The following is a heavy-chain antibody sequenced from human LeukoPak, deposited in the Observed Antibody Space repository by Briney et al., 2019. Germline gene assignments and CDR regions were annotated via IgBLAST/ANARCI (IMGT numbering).Heavy chain of an antibody. V-gene: IGHV3-43*01. Sequence: GGSLRLSCAASGFTFDDYTMHWVRQAPGKGLEWVSLISWDGGSTYYADSVKGRFTISRDNSKNSLYLQMNSLRTEDTALYYCAKSSLGAFDIWGQGTMVTVSS. CDR3: AKSSLGAFDI. J-gene: IGHJ3*02. CDR1: GFTFDDYT. D-gene: IGHD2-2*01. CDR2: ISWDGGST.